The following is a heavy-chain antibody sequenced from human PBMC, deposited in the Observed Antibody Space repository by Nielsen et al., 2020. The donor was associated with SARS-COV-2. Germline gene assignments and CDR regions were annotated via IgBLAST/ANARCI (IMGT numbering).Heavy chain of an antibody. CDR2: ITPDGITT. V-gene: IGHV3-23*01. CDR1: GFTFSPHA. Sequence: GGSLRLSCAASGFTFSPHAMNWVRQAPGKGLEWVAAITPDGITTFYADSGKGRFTISRDNSKNTLFLQMNSLRAEDTAVYYCTKRGLCSSANCYNHFDSWGLGTLVTVSS. D-gene: IGHD2-2*02. CDR3: TKRGLCSSANCYNHFDS. J-gene: IGHJ4*02.